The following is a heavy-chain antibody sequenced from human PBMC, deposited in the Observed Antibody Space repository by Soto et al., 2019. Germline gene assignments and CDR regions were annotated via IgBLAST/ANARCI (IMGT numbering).Heavy chain of an antibody. CDR1: DISISDYY. Sequence: QVQLLASGPGLVKPSETLSLTCTVSDISISDYYWSWIRQPPGKGLEWIGYIFHNGNTNYNPSLKRRVTMSVDTSKNQFSLRLSSVTAADTDLYYCARDVGGTVTLEAAFDFGGQGTMVTVS. J-gene: IGHJ3*01. CDR3: ARDVGGTVTLEAAFDF. CDR2: IFHNGNT. D-gene: IGHD4-17*01. V-gene: IGHV4-59*01.